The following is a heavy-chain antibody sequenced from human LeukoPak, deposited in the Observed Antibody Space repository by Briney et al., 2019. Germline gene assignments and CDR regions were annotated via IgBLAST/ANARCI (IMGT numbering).Heavy chain of an antibody. V-gene: IGHV3-30*18. CDR1: GLTFRSYG. D-gene: IGHD4-17*01. CDR3: AKGARGDTVTSIVGLNWFAP. J-gene: IGHJ5*02. Sequence: GGSLRLSCAASGLTFRSYGMHWLRQAPGKGLEWVAVISYDGSHKYYADSVKGRFSLSRDNSKKPLFLQSRRLRADDTAVYYCAKGARGDTVTSIVGLNWFAPWGQGTLVTVSS. CDR2: ISYDGSHK.